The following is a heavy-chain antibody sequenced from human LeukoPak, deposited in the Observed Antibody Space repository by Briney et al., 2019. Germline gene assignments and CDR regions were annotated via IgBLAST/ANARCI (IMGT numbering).Heavy chain of an antibody. CDR2: TSGGGSAT. Sequence: GGSLRLSCAASGFTFSNYGLSWVRQAPGKGLEWVSATSGGGSATYYADSVKGRFTISRDNSKNTLFLQMNTLRVNDTAVYYCAGGAGVYYYGMDVWGQGTSVTVSS. V-gene: IGHV3-23*01. CDR1: GFTFSNYG. J-gene: IGHJ6*02. CDR3: AGGAGVYYYGMDV.